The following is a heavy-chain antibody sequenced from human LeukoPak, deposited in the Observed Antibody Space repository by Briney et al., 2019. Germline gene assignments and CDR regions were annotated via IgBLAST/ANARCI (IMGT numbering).Heavy chain of an antibody. Sequence: ASVNISYEVSGWTLTELSLHWVRQAPGKGPEWMGGFDPKGGETIYPQKFQGRVTMTEDTSTNTAYMELSSLRPEDTAVYYCATGLMVRGVLHSFDIWGQGTMVTVSS. D-gene: IGHD3-10*01. V-gene: IGHV1-24*01. CDR3: ATGLMVRGVLHSFDI. CDR2: FDPKGGET. J-gene: IGHJ3*02. CDR1: GWTLTELS.